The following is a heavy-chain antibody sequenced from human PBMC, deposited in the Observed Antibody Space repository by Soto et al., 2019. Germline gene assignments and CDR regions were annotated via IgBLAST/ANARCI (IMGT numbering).Heavy chain of an antibody. J-gene: IGHJ3*01. D-gene: IGHD3-16*02. CDR2: INPSGGNT. CDR1: GYTFTSYY. CDR3: ARGTRVVSL. V-gene: IGHV1-46*01. Sequence: ASVKVSCKASGYTFTSYYMHWVRQAPGQGLEWMGIINPSGGNTGYAQKFQGRVTMTRNTAISTAYMELSSLRSEDTAVYFCARGTRVVSLWGQADNGHRLL.